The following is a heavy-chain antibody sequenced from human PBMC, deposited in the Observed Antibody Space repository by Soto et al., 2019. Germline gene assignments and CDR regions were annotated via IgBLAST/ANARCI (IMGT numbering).Heavy chain of an antibody. CDR3: ARDLARSGYYFTFYYYYGMDV. CDR1: GYTFTGYY. D-gene: IGHD3-3*01. CDR2: INPNSGGT. J-gene: IGHJ6*02. Sequence: GASVKVSCKASGYTFTGYYMHWVRQAPGQGLEWMGWINPNSGGTNYAQKFQGRVTMTRDTSISTAYMELSRLRSDDTAVYYCARDLARSGYYFTFYYYYGMDVWGQGTTVTVSS. V-gene: IGHV1-2*02.